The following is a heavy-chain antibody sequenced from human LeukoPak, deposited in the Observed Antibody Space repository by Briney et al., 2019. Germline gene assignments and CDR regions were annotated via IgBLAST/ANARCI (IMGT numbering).Heavy chain of an antibody. D-gene: IGHD6-6*01. V-gene: IGHV3-7*01. CDR3: ANEGAYTSSSPTGY. CDR2: INQDGSEK. J-gene: IGHJ4*02. Sequence: GGSLRLSCGASGFTFSSYWMSWVRQAPGKGLEWVANINQDGSEKYYVDPVKGRFTISRDNAKNSLYLQMNSLRADDTAVYYCANEGAYTSSSPTGYWGQGTLVTVSS. CDR1: GFTFSSYW.